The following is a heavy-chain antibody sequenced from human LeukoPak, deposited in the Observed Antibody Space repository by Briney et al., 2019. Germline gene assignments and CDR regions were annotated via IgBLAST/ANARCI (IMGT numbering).Heavy chain of an antibody. CDR2: IVGSGGST. CDR1: GFTFSNYA. J-gene: IGHJ4*02. Sequence: PGGSLRLSCAASGFTFSNYAMSWVRQAPGKGLEWVSAIVGSGGSTYYADSVKGRFTISRDNSKNTLILQMNSLRVEDTALYYCSKWGDYDVLTGYYDSDFWGQGTLVTVSS. CDR3: SKWGDYDVLTGYYDSDF. V-gene: IGHV3-23*01. D-gene: IGHD3-9*01.